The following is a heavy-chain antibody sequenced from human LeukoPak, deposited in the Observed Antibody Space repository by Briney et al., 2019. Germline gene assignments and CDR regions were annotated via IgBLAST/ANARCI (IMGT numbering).Heavy chain of an antibody. V-gene: IGHV3-23*01. CDR1: GFTFSNAW. D-gene: IGHD4-17*01. J-gene: IGHJ4*02. CDR2: ISGSGGST. CDR3: AKDPLTTVTTYFDY. Sequence: PGGSLRLSCAASGFTFSNAWMSWVRQAPGKGLEWVSAISGSGGSTYYADSVKGRFTISRDNSKNTLYLQMNSLRAEDTAVYYCAKDPLTTVTTYFDYWGQGTLVTVSS.